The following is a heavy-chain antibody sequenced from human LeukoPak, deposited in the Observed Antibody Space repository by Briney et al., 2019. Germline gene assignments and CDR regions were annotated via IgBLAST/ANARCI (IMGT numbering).Heavy chain of an antibody. CDR3: AREGVYGMDV. Sequence: PGGSLRLSCAASGFTFSSYSMNWVRQAPGKGLEWVSYISGSGSTIYYADSVKGRFTISRDNTKKSLHLQMNSLRAEDTAVYYCAREGVYGMDVWGQGTTVTVSS. J-gene: IGHJ6*02. V-gene: IGHV3-48*04. CDR2: ISGSGSTI. D-gene: IGHD2-8*01. CDR1: GFTFSSYS.